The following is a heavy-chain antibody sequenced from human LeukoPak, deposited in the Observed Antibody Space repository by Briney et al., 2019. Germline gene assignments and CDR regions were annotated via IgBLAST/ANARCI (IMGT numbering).Heavy chain of an antibody. CDR3: ATRGTMFRFFDH. V-gene: IGHV1-69*11. J-gene: IGHJ4*02. D-gene: IGHD3-10*01. CDR1: GVTFSKCA. Sequence: SVKVSCKASGVTFSKCAFNWVRQAPGHGLEWMGSVIPTLDRKSYAQRFQGRVTIAADESTSTVYMQLSSLRFEDTATYYCATRGTMFRFFDHWGQGTLVTISA. CDR2: VIPTLDRK.